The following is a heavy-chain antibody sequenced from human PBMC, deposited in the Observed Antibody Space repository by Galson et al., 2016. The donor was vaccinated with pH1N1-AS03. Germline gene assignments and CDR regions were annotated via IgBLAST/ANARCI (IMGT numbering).Heavy chain of an antibody. V-gene: IGHV4-38-2*01. CDR2: MYHSGTT. CDR1: GFSISSGYY. CDR3: AKSSYLSGSFHSYFDL. D-gene: IGHD3-10*01. J-gene: IGHJ2*01. Sequence: ETLSLTCDVSGFSISSGYYWGWIRQPPGKGLEWIGSMYHSGTTFHNPSLKSRVTMSVDTSKNQFSLKLTSVTAADTAVYYCAKSSYLSGSFHSYFDLWGRGTLVIVSS.